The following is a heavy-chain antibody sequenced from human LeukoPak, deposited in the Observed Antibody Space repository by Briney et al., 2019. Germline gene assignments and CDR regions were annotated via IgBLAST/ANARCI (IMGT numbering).Heavy chain of an antibody. CDR2: IYTSGST. J-gene: IGHJ4*02. CDR3: ARNSCPSGSCYDNRGYFDY. CDR1: GGSISSGTYY. D-gene: IGHD2-15*01. Sequence: SETLSLTCTVSGGSISSGTYYWSWIRQPAGKGLEWMGRIYTSGSTNYNPSLKSRITISVDTSKNQFSLKLSSVTAADTAVYYCARNSCPSGSCYDNRGYFDYWGQGTLVTVSS. V-gene: IGHV4-61*02.